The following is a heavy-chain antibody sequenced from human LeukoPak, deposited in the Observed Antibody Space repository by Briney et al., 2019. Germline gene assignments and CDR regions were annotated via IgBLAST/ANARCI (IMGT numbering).Heavy chain of an antibody. CDR2: INPNSGGT. Sequence: ASVKVSCKASGYSFTSYYMRWVRQAPGQGLEWMRRINPNSGGTNYAQKFQGRVTMTRDTSISTAYMELSRLRSDDTAVYYCARGHEVFLWFGEAFDYWGQRTLVTVSS. J-gene: IGHJ4*02. CDR1: GYSFTSYY. V-gene: IGHV1-2*06. CDR3: ARGHEVFLWFGEAFDY. D-gene: IGHD3-10*01.